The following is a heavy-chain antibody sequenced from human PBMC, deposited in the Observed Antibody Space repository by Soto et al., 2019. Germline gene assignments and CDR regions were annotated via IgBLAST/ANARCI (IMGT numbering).Heavy chain of an antibody. V-gene: IGHV4-31*03. CDR1: GGSINSGGFY. CDR3: ARGVSGDNWLDP. Sequence: QVELQESGPGLVKPSQTLSLTCTVSGGSINSGGFYWSWIRQLPEKGLEWIAYIFPSGSTSYNPSLRSRVSISADTSKNQLALSLTSVTVADTAVYYCARGVSGDNWLDPWGQGIRVTVSS. J-gene: IGHJ5*02. CDR2: IFPSGST.